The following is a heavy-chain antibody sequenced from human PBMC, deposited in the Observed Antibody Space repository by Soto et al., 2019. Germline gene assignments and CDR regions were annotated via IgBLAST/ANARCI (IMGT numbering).Heavy chain of an antibody. CDR3: ARVGRFGERPFDY. CDR1: GGSISSGGYS. V-gene: IGHV4-30-2*01. D-gene: IGHD3-10*01. J-gene: IGHJ4*02. Sequence: QLLESGSGLVKPSQTLSLTCAVSGGSISSGGYSWSWIRQPPGKGLEWIGYIYHSGSTYYNPSLKSRVTISVDRSKNQFSLKLSSVTAADTAVYYCARVGRFGERPFDYWGQGTLVTVSS. CDR2: IYHSGST.